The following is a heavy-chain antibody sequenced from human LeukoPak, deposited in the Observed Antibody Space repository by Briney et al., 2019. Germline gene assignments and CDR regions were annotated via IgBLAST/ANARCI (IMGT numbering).Heavy chain of an antibody. D-gene: IGHD2-21*02. V-gene: IGHV3-30*18. CDR3: AKDHCGGDCYRASNWFDP. CDR2: ISYDGSNK. J-gene: IGHJ5*02. Sequence: GGSLRLSCAASGFTFSSYGMHWVRQAPGKGLEWVAVISYDGSNKYYADSVKGRFTISRDNSKNTLYLQMNSLRAEDTAVYYCAKDHCGGDCYRASNWFDPWGQGTLVTVSS. CDR1: GFTFSSYG.